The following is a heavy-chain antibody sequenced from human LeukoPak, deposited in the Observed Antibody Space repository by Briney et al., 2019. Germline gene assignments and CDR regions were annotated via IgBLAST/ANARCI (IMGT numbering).Heavy chain of an antibody. CDR1: GFTFSTYA. Sequence: GGSLRLSCAASGFTFSTYAMSWVRQAPGKGLEWISSISVGSGGSTNYADSVQGRFTISRDNSKNTLNLQMNSLRAEDTAVYYCAKTTGGSYKGFFDYWGQGTLVPVSS. J-gene: IGHJ4*02. D-gene: IGHD1-26*01. V-gene: IGHV3-23*01. CDR3: AKTTGGSYKGFFDY. CDR2: ISVGSGGST.